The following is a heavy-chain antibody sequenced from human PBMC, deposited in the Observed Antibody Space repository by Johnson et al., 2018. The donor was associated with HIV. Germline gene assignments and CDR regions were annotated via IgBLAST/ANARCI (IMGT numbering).Heavy chain of an antibody. V-gene: IGHV3-30*04. CDR2: ISNDGSNK. CDR1: GFTFSSYA. J-gene: IGHJ3*02. D-gene: IGHD7-27*01. Sequence: QMLLVESGGGVVQPGGSLRLSCAASGFTFSSYAMHWVRQAPGKGLEWVAVISNDGSNKYYADSVKGRFTISRDNSKNTLYLQMNSLRAEDTAVYYCASSWGNAFDIWGQGTMVTVSS. CDR3: ASSWGNAFDI.